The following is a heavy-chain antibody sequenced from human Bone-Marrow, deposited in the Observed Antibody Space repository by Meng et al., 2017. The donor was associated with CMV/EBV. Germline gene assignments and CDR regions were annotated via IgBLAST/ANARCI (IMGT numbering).Heavy chain of an antibody. Sequence: SVKVSCKASRYTFTAYYMHWVRQAPGQGLEWMGWINPDSGGTNYAQKFQGRVTMTRDTSITTAYMELSRLRSDDTAVYYCARDILTGYYTDYWGQGTLVTVSS. CDR1: RYTFTAYY. J-gene: IGHJ4*02. V-gene: IGHV1-2*02. D-gene: IGHD3-9*01. CDR2: INPDSGGT. CDR3: ARDILTGYYTDY.